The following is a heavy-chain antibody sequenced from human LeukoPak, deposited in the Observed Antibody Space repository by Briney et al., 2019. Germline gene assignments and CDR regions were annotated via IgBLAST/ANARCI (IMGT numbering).Heavy chain of an antibody. V-gene: IGHV3-33*01. D-gene: IGHD3-22*01. CDR2: IWYDGSNK. CDR3: ARGNYYDSSGYFDY. J-gene: IGHJ4*02. Sequence: GRSLRLSCAASGFTFSSYGTHWVRQAPGKGLEWVAVIWYDGSNKYYADSVKGRFTISRDNSKNTLYLQMNSLRAEDTAVYYCARGNYYDSSGYFDYWGQGTLVTVSS. CDR1: GFTFSSYG.